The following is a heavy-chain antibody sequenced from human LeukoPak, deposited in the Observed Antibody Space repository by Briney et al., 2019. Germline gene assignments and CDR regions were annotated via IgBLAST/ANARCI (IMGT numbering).Heavy chain of an antibody. Sequence: GGSLRLSCAASGFSFSSYWMHWVRQAPGKGLVWVSRIKSDGKTNYADSVKGRFTISRDNAKNTVSLQMNSLRAEDTGVYYCARAPSEIGGYYPEYFRHWGQGTLVTVSP. V-gene: IGHV3-74*01. CDR1: GFSFSSYW. CDR2: IKSDGKT. CDR3: ARAPSEIGGYYPEYFRH. J-gene: IGHJ1*01. D-gene: IGHD3-22*01.